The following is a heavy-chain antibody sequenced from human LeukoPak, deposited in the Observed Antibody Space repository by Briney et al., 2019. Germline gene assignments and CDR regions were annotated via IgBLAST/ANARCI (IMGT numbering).Heavy chain of an antibody. CDR3: ARAVGTSRNFFDY. J-gene: IGHJ4*02. Sequence: SETLSLTCTVSGYSISSGFYWGWIRQPPGKGLECIGRIYNSGRTYYNPSLKSRVTISVDTSKNQFSLNLSSVTAADTAMYYCARAVGTSRNFFDYWGQGTLVTVSS. D-gene: IGHD4-23*01. CDR2: IYNSGRT. V-gene: IGHV4-38-2*02. CDR1: GYSISSGFY.